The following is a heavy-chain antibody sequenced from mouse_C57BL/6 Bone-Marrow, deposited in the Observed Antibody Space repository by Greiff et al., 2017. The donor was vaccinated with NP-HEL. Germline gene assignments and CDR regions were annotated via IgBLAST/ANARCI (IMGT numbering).Heavy chain of an antibody. Sequence: VKLQGSGPGLVQPSQSLSITCTVSGFSLTSSGVHWVRQSPGKGLEWLGGIWSGGSTDYNAAFIARLSISKDNSKSQVFFKMNSLQADDTAIYYCARTGTGGWYFDVWGTGTTVTVSS. D-gene: IGHD3-3*01. J-gene: IGHJ1*03. CDR3: ARTGTGGWYFDV. V-gene: IGHV2-2*01. CDR1: GFSLTSSG. CDR2: IWSGGST.